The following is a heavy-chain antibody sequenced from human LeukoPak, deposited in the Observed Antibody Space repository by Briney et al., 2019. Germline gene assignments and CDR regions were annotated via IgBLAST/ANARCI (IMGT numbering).Heavy chain of an antibody. CDR3: AKDMTPIVGATAYYYYYGMDV. Sequence: GGSLRLSCAASGFTFDDYAMHWARHAPGKGLEWVSGISWNSGSIVYGDSVKGRFTISRDNAKNSLYLQMNSLRAEDTALYYCAKDMTPIVGATAYYYYYGMDVWGQGTTVTVSS. J-gene: IGHJ6*02. D-gene: IGHD1-26*01. V-gene: IGHV3-9*01. CDR1: GFTFDDYA. CDR2: ISWNSGSI.